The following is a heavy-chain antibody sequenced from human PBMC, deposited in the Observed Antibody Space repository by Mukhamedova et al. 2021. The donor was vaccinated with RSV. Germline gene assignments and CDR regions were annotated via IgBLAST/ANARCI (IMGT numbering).Heavy chain of an antibody. CDR3: STSDYPLYDY. D-gene: IGHD4-11*01. Sequence: VRQAPGKGLEWVGRIYGKSEGETIQYAAPVKGRFIISRDDTKNTVFLQMNSLKTEDTAVYSGSTSDYPLYDYWGQGTLVTVSS. J-gene: IGHJ4*02. V-gene: IGHV3-15*06. CDR2: IYGKSEGETI.